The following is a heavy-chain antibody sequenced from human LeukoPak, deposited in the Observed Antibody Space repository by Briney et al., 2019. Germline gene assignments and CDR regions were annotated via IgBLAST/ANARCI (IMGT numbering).Heavy chain of an antibody. Sequence: GASVNVSCTVSGYTLTELSMHWVRQAPGKGLEWMGGFDPEDGETIYAQKFQGRVTMTEDTSTDTAYMELSSLRSEDTAVYFCARDRTVAGFHLEAYRGQGTLVTVSS. D-gene: IGHD6-19*01. CDR3: ARDRTVAGFHLEAY. CDR1: GYTLTELS. J-gene: IGHJ4*02. V-gene: IGHV1-24*01. CDR2: FDPEDGET.